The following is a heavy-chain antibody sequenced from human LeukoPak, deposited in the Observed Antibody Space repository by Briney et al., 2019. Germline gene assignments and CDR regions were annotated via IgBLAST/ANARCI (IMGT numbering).Heavy chain of an antibody. CDR3: ARDRSCSSTSCSHPGDFDY. CDR2: IKQDGSEK. Sequence: PGGSLRLSCAASGFTFSSSWMSWVRQAPGKGLEWVANIKQDGSEKYYVDSVKGRFTISRDNAKNSLYLQMNSLRAEDTAVYYCARDRSCSSTSCSHPGDFDYWGQGTLVTVSS. J-gene: IGHJ4*02. V-gene: IGHV3-7*01. D-gene: IGHD2-2*01. CDR1: GFTFSSSW.